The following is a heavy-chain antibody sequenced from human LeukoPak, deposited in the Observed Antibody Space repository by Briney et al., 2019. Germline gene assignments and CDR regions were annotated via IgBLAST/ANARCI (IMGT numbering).Heavy chain of an antibody. CDR2: ITSSSYT. D-gene: IGHD3-16*01. V-gene: IGHV3-21*01. J-gene: IGHJ3*02. CDR1: GFTFSSYS. Sequence: GGSLRLSCAASGFTFSSYSMNWVRQAPGKGLEWVSSITSSSYTYYADSVKGRFTISRDNAKNSLYLQMNSLRAEDTAVYYCARDLQGDDDAFDIWAKGQWSPSLQ. CDR3: ARDLQGDDDAFDI.